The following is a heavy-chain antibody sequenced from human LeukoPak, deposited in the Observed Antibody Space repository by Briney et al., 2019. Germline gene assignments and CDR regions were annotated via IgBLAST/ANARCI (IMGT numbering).Heavy chain of an antibody. CDR1: GYTFTSYD. CDR3: ARGTPYSNE. D-gene: IGHD6-13*01. CDR2: MHPKSGNT. Sequence: GASVKVSRMASGYTFTSYDMKWVGQATGQGLEWVGWMHPKSGNTGYAQKFQGRVTMTRNTSISTAYMELSSLRSEDTAVYYCARGTPYSNEWGQGTLVTVSS. J-gene: IGHJ4*02. V-gene: IGHV1-8*01.